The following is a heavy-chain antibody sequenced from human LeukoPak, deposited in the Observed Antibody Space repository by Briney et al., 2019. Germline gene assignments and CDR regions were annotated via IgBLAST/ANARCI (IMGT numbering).Heavy chain of an antibody. CDR3: AKDHRGGWSGYFDS. CDR1: GFTFNSHG. Sequence: PGRSLRLSCAASGFTFNSHGMYWVRQAPGMGLEWVAVIWHDGSAEFYGDSVRGRFRISRDDSKNTLYLQMDSLRVEDTALYYCAKDHRGGWSGYFDSWGQGTLVTVSS. V-gene: IGHV3-33*06. CDR2: IWHDGSAE. J-gene: IGHJ4*02. D-gene: IGHD6-19*01.